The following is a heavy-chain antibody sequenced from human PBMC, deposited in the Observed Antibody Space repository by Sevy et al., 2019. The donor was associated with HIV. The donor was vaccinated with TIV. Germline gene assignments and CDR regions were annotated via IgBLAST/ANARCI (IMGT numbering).Heavy chain of an antibody. J-gene: IGHJ6*02. V-gene: IGHV6-1*01. CDR2: TYYRSKWYN. CDR1: GDSVSSNSAA. Sequence: LLMQSQTLSLTCAISGDSVSSNSAAWNWIRQSPSRGLEWLGRTYYRSKWYNDYAVSVKSRITINPDTSKNQFSLQLNSVTPEDTAVYYCARGDYFGSGISNYYYYGMDVWGQWTTVTVSS. D-gene: IGHD3-10*01. CDR3: ARGDYFGSGISNYYYYGMDV.